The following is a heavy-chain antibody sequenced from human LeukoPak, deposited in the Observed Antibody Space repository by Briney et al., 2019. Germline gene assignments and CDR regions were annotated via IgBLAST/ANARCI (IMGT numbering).Heavy chain of an antibody. CDR1: GGSISSSSCY. CDR3: ARDRLAVAGIADY. CDR2: IYYSGST. J-gene: IGHJ4*02. V-gene: IGHV4-39*02. Sequence: SETLSLTCTVSGGSISSSSCYWGWIRQPPGKGLEWIGSIYYSGSTNYNPSLKSRVTISVDTSKNQFSLKLNSVTAADTAVYYCARDRLAVAGIADYWGQGTLVTVSS. D-gene: IGHD6-19*01.